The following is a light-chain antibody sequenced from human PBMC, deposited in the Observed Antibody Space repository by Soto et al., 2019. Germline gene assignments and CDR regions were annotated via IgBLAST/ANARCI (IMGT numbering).Light chain of an antibody. J-gene: IGKJ1*01. CDR1: EDITNY. CDR2: DAS. V-gene: IGKV1-9*01. Sequence: IQLTQSPSSLSASVVDRVTVTCLASEDITNYLAWYQQKVGKAPKLLIYDASTLHSGVPSRFSGSGSGTEFTLTISSLQPDDFATYYCQHYNSYSEAFGQGTKVDIK. CDR3: QHYNSYSEA.